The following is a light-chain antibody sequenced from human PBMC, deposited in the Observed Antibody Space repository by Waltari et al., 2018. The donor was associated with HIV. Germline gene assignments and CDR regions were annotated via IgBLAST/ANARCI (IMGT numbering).Light chain of an antibody. CDR1: SRAVGRYNY. V-gene: IGLV2-14*01. Sequence: QSALTQPASVSGSPGQSITLSCTGASRAVGRYNYVAWYQQYPGKAPKLIIYEVSSRPSGVSNRFSASKSGNTASLTISGLLAEDEADYYCCSYTSSDSYVFGTGTKVTVL. CDR2: EVS. J-gene: IGLJ1*01. CDR3: CSYTSSDSYV.